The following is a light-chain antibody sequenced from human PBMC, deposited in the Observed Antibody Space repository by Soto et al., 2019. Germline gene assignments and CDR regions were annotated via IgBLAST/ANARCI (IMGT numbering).Light chain of an antibody. CDR1: QSVGSSY. CDR2: GAS. V-gene: IGKV3-20*01. CDR3: QQYGSSPIT. Sequence: EIVLTQSPGTLSLSPGERATLSCGASQSVGSSYLAWYQQKPGQPPRLLIYGASSRATGIPDRFSGSGSGTDFTLTISRLEPEDFAVYYCQQYGSSPITFGQGTRLEIK. J-gene: IGKJ5*01.